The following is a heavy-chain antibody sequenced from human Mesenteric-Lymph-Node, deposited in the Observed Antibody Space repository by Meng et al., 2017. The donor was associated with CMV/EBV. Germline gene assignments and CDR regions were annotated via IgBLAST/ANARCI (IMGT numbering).Heavy chain of an antibody. V-gene: IGHV1-69*05. Sequence: SVKVSCKASGGTFSSYAVSWVRQAPGQGLEWMGWIIPIFGPANYAQKFQDRVTITTDESTSTAYMELTSLRSGDTAVYYCASGELTGITAVRYDYWGQGTLVTVSS. CDR3: ASGELTGITAVRYDY. D-gene: IGHD1-14*01. CDR2: IIPIFGPA. CDR1: GGTFSSYA. J-gene: IGHJ4*02.